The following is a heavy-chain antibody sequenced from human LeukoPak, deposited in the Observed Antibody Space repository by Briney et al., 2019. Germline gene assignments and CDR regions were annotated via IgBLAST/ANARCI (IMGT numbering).Heavy chain of an antibody. D-gene: IGHD2-2*02. CDR3: ARVVGRYCSSTSCYIDY. Sequence: SETLSLTCTVSGGSISTYYWSWIRQPPGKGLEWIGYIYDSGSTNYNPSLKSRVTISEDTSKRQFSLKLRSVTAADTAVYYCARVVGRYCSSTSCYIDYWGQGTPVTVSS. J-gene: IGHJ4*02. V-gene: IGHV4-59*01. CDR1: GGSISTYY. CDR2: IYDSGST.